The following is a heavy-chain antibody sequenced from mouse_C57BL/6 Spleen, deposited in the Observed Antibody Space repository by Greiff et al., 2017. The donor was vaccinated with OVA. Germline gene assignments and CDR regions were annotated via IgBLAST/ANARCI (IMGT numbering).Heavy chain of an antibody. J-gene: IGHJ2*01. CDR2: INPSSGYT. CDR1: GYTFTSYW. V-gene: IGHV1-7*01. Sequence: QVQLQQSGAELAKPGASVKLSCKASGYTFTSYWMHWVKQRPGQGLEWIGYINPSSGYTKYNQKFKSKATLTADKSSSTAYMQLSSLTYEDSAVYYCARRDYGYYGEYFDYWGQGTTVTVSS. CDR3: ARRDYGYYGEYFDY. D-gene: IGHD2-3*01.